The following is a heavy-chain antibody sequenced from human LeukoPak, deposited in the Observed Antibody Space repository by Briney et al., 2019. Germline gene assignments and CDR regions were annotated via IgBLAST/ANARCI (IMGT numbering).Heavy chain of an antibody. D-gene: IGHD6-25*01. CDR1: GFTFSSFS. CDR2: ISSSSSTI. J-gene: IGHJ4*02. V-gene: IGHV3-48*01. CDR3: ARDPWAFSSGSRVY. Sequence: PGGSLRLSCAASGFTFSSFSMNWVRQAPGKGLEWVSYISSSSSTIYYADSVKGRFTVSRGNAKNSLNLQMNSLRAEDTAVYYCARDPWAFSSGSRVYWGQGTLVTVSS.